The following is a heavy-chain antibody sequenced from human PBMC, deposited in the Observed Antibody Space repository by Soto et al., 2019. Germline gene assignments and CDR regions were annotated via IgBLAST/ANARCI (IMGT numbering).Heavy chain of an antibody. Sequence: GGSLRLSCASTGVTFSDFAMSWVRQAPGKGLEWVSRIYGGGNGPHYADSVKGRVTISRDNSKNTLYLQMNSLRAEDTAVYYCAKMEGMDPWAYSFDYWGQGTLVTVSS. CDR2: IYGGGNGP. CDR1: GVTFSDFA. D-gene: IGHD2-2*03. CDR3: AKMEGMDPWAYSFDY. V-gene: IGHV3-23*01. J-gene: IGHJ4*02.